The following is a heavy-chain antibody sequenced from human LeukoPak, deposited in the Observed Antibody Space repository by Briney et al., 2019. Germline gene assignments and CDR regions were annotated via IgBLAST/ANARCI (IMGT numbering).Heavy chain of an antibody. D-gene: IGHD6-13*01. CDR3: AKDLAAAGTGVSPAPGALL. CDR2: IRYDGSNK. J-gene: IGHJ4*02. V-gene: IGHV3-30*02. Sequence: GGSLRLSCAASGFTFSSYGMHWVRQAPGKGLEWVAFIRYDGSNKYYADSVKGRFTISRDNSKNTLYLQMNSLRAEDTAVYYCAKDLAAAGTGVSPAPGALLWGQGTLVTVSS. CDR1: GFTFSSYG.